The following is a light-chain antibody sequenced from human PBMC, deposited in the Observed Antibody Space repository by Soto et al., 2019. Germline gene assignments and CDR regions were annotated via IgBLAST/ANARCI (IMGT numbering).Light chain of an antibody. CDR2: DVT. CDR3: HSYTTSSTYV. Sequence: QSALTQPASVSGSPGQSITISCTGTSSDVGGFNYVSWYQQHPGKAPKLMIYDVTNRPSGVSYRFSGSKSGTTASLTISRLQAEDEAEYSCHSYTTSSTYVFGTGTKVTVL. CDR1: SSDVGGFNY. V-gene: IGLV2-14*03. J-gene: IGLJ1*01.